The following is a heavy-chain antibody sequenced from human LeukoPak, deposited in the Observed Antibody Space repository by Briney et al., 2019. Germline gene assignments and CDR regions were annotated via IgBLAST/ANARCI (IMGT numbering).Heavy chain of an antibody. D-gene: IGHD3-22*01. CDR1: DGSISSSNYY. Sequence: SETLSLTCTVSDGSISSSNYYWGWIRQPPGKGLEWIGSIYYGGSTYYNPSLKSRVTISVDTSKNQFSLKPSSVTAADTAVYYCARLVSYYYDSGGYWDYYYYMDVWGKGTTVTVSS. J-gene: IGHJ6*03. CDR3: ARLVSYYYDSGGYWDYYYYMDV. V-gene: IGHV4-39*01. CDR2: IYYGGST.